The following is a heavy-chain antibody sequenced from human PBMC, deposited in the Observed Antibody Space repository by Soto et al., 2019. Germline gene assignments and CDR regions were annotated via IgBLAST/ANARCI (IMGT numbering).Heavy chain of an antibody. Sequence: QAQLEQSGGEVKKPGSSVKVSCKASRVAFSKFIVTWVRQAPGVGLEWVGGIIPVFGTANYAQKFQGRVTITADESTSTSYMEVNNLRFEDTAVYYCAKVRYSSPMGYYYGMDVWGQGTTVTVSS. J-gene: IGHJ6*02. CDR2: IIPVFGTA. V-gene: IGHV1-69*01. D-gene: IGHD2-2*01. CDR3: AKVRYSSPMGYYYGMDV. CDR1: RVAFSKFI.